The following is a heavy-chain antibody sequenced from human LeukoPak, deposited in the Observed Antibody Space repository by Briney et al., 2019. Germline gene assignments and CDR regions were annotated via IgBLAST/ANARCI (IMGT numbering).Heavy chain of an antibody. D-gene: IGHD1-14*01. CDR2: IYHSGST. J-gene: IGHJ3*02. V-gene: IGHV4-30-2*01. Sequence: SETLSLTCTVSGGSISSGGYYWSWIRQPPGKGLEWIGYIYHSGSTYYNPSLKSRVTISVDRSKNQFSLKLSSVTAADTAVYYCASNVPEDAFDIWGQGTMVTVSS. CDR3: ASNVPEDAFDI. CDR1: GGSISSGGYY.